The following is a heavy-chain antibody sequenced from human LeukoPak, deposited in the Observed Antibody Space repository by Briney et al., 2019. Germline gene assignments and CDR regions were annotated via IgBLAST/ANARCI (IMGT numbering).Heavy chain of an antibody. D-gene: IGHD1-14*01. CDR2: ISYSGNT. Sequence: SETLSLTCTVSGGSISSGDSYWSWIRQPPGKGLEWIGYISYSGNTYYNPSLKSRVTISVDTSKNQFSLDLSSVTAADTAVYYCARRPEGVGHYYWGQGTLVTVS. V-gene: IGHV4-30-4*01. J-gene: IGHJ4*02. CDR3: ARRPEGVGHYY. CDR1: GGSISSGDSY.